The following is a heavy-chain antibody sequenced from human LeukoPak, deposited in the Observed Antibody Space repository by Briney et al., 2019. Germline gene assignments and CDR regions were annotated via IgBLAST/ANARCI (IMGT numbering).Heavy chain of an antibody. CDR3: ARAGPRRWLI. J-gene: IGHJ4*02. V-gene: IGHV1-8*02. CDR2: MNPNSGNT. CDR1: GYTFTGYY. D-gene: IGHD5-24*01. Sequence: ASVKVSCKASGYTFTGYYMHWARQATGQGLEWMGWMNPNSGNTGYAQKFQGRVTMTRNTSISTAYMELSSLRSEDTAVYYCARAGPRRWLIWGQGTLVTVSS.